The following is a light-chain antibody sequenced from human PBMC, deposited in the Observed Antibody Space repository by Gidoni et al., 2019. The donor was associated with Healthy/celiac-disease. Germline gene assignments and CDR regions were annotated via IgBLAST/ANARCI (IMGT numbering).Light chain of an antibody. CDR2: AAS. V-gene: IGKV1-39*01. CDR3: QQSYSTRWT. J-gene: IGKJ1*01. Sequence: DIQMTQSPSSLSASVGDRVTITCRASQSISSYLNWYQQKPGKAPKHLIYAASSLQSGVPSRFSGRGSGTDFTLTISSLQPEDFATYYCQQSYSTRWTFGQGTKVEIK. CDR1: QSISSY.